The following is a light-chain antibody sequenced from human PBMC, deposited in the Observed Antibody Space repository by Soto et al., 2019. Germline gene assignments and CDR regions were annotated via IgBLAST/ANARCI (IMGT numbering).Light chain of an antibody. CDR3: MQSIELLYT. Sequence: VMTQTPLSLSVTSGQAASISCKSSQSLLHHNGRTSLSWYLQKPGQPPQLLIYEVSNRFPGVPDRFSGSGSGTDFTLKISRVEAEDVGVYYCMQSIELLYTFGQGTKLEIK. J-gene: IGKJ2*01. CDR1: QSLLHHNGRTS. V-gene: IGKV2D-29*01. CDR2: EVS.